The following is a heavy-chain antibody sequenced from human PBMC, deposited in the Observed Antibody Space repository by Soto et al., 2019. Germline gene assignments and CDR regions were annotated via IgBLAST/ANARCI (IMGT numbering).Heavy chain of an antibody. D-gene: IGHD6-13*01. CDR1: GDSLSSNTAA. V-gene: IGHV6-1*01. J-gene: IGHJ4*02. CDR3: ARGSYTSTWY. Sequence: SQTLSLTCAISGDSLSSNTAACSWIRQSPSRGLEWLGRTYYRSKWYIDYATSLKSRMTINPDTSKNQFSLQLLSVTPEDTAVYYCARGSYTSTWYWGQGTLVTVSS. CDR2: TYYRSKWYI.